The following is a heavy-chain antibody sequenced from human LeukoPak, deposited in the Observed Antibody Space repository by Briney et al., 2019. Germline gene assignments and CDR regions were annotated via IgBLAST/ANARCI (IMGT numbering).Heavy chain of an antibody. J-gene: IGHJ4*02. CDR1: GFTFSSYS. D-gene: IGHD6-19*01. V-gene: IGHV3-21*01. CDR3: ARDLGGWPVDY. CDR2: ISSSSSYI. Sequence: GGSLRPSCAASGFTFSSYSMNWVRQAPGKGLEWVSSISSSSSYIYYADSVKGRFTISRDNAKNSLYLQMNSLRAEDTAVYYCARDLGGWPVDYWGQGTLVTVSS.